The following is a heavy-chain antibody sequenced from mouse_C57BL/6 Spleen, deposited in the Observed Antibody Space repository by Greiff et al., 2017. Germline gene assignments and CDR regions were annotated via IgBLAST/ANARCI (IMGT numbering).Heavy chain of an antibody. J-gene: IGHJ2*01. V-gene: IGHV1-80*01. D-gene: IGHD1-1*01. CDR3: ARWLLLRYYFDY. Sequence: VQLQQSGAELVKPGASVKISCKASGYAFSSYWMNWVKQRPGKGLEWIGQIYPGDGDTNYNGKFKGKATLTADKSSSTAYMQLSSLTSEDSAVYFCARWLLLRYYFDYWGQGTTLTVSS. CDR2: IYPGDGDT. CDR1: GYAFSSYW.